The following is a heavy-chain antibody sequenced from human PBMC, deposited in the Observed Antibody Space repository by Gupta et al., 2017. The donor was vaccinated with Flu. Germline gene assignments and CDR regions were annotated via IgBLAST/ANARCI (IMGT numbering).Heavy chain of an antibody. V-gene: IGHV3-48*02. J-gene: IGHJ4*02. CDR1: GFTFSDSH. CDR3: ARDLNWAFIF. D-gene: IGHD3-16*01. Sequence: EVQLVESGGGLVQPGGSLRLTCVISGFTFSDSHMNWIRQAPGKGLEWISYIGSVGNTDYADSVRGRFTISRDNARDSLFLQMNSLRDEDTALYYCARDLNWAFIFWGQGALVTVSS. CDR2: IGSVGNT.